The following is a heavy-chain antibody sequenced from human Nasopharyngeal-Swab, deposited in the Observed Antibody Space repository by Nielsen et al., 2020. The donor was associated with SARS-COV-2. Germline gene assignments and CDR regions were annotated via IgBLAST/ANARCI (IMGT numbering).Heavy chain of an antibody. V-gene: IGHV5-51*01. D-gene: IGHD7-27*01. Sequence: GESLKISCKASGFSFNDYWIAWVRQMPGKALEWLGTIYPRDSDTRYSPSFRGQVTISADKSITTAYLQWSSLKASDTAMYYCAMPTLGRIDAFDIWGQGTMVTVSS. CDR3: AMPTLGRIDAFDI. CDR1: GFSFNDYW. J-gene: IGHJ3*02. CDR2: IYPRDSDT.